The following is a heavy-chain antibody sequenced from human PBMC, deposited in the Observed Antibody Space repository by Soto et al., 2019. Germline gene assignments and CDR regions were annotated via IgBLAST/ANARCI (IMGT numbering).Heavy chain of an antibody. D-gene: IGHD3-22*01. CDR1: GFIFDDYA. Sequence: GGSLRLSCTASGFIFDDYAMTWFRQAPGKGLEWVGYVRSKSYGATTEYAASVKGRFIISRDDSKTIAYLQMNSLKTEDTAVYYCTRDPYYDSSGPDFDYWGQGALVNVSS. J-gene: IGHJ4*02. CDR3: TRDPYYDSSGPDFDY. CDR2: VRSKSYGATT. V-gene: IGHV3-49*03.